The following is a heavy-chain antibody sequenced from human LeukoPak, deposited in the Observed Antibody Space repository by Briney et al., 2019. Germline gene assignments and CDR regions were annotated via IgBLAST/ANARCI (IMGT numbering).Heavy chain of an antibody. CDR3: SRESGAFCPFGY. Sequence: SETLSLTCGVSGGSISSANWWSWVRQPPGQGLEWIGEISLTGRTNYNPSLNGRVTMSLDESSNQLSLSLTSVTAADTAIYYCSRESGAFCPFGYCGQGTLVIVPS. V-gene: IGHV4-4*02. CDR1: GGSISSANW. D-gene: IGHD1-26*01. CDR2: ISLTGRT. J-gene: IGHJ4*02.